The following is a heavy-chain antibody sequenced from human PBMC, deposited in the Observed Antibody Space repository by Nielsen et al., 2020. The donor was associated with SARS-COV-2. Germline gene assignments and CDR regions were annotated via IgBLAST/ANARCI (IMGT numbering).Heavy chain of an antibody. D-gene: IGHD4-11*01. V-gene: IGHV4-34*01. CDR3: ARTHDYSNYDY. Sequence: SETLSLTCVVYGGSLSGFQWKWIRQPPGKGLEWIAQINHSGDTKHNPSLKSRVTISVDTSKNQFSLKLSSVTAADTAIYYCARTHDYSNYDYWGQGTLVTVSS. J-gene: IGHJ4*02. CDR2: INHSGDT. CDR1: GGSLSGFQ.